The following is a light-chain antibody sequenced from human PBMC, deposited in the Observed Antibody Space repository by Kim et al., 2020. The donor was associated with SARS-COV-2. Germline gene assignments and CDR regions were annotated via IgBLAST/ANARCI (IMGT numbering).Light chain of an antibody. CDR2: DTS. CDR3: QQRSTWPV. CDR1: QGVSSH. J-gene: IGKJ4*01. V-gene: IGKV3-11*01. Sequence: SLSPGERATLSCRASQGVSSHFAWYQQKPGQAPRLLIYDTSDRATGIPARFSGSGSGTDFTLTISSLEPEDFAVYYCQQRSTWPVFGGGTKVDIK.